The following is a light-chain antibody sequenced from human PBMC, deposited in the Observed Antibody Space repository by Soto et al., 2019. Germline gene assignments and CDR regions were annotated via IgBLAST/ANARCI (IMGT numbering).Light chain of an antibody. CDR1: SSDVGGYNY. Sequence: QSALTQPASVSRSPGQSITISCTGTSSDVGGYNYVSWYQQHPGKAPKLMIYDVSNRPSGVSNRFSGSNSSNTASLTISGLEDEDEADYYCRSYTSSSTYVFVPGTKLTVL. CDR2: DVS. J-gene: IGLJ1*01. V-gene: IGLV2-14*01. CDR3: RSYTSSSTYV.